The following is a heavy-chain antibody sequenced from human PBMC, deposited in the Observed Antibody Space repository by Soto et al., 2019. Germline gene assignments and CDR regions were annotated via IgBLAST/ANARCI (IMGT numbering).Heavy chain of an antibody. CDR2: ISGSGGST. Sequence: EVPLLESGGGLVQPGGSLRLSCAASGFTFSSYAMSWVRQAPGKGLEWVSAISGSGGSTYYADSVKGRFTISRDNSQNTLYLPMNSLRGEDTAVYYYAKDPSIDPWGQGTLVTVSS. CDR1: GFTFSSYA. J-gene: IGHJ5*02. CDR3: AKDPSIDP. V-gene: IGHV3-23*01.